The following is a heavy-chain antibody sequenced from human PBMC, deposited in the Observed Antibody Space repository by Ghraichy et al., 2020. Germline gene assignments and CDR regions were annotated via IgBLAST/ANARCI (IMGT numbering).Heavy chain of an antibody. CDR2: ISSSSSYI. Sequence: GGSLRLSCAASGFTFSSYSMNWVRQAPGKGLEWVSSISSSSSYIYYADSVKGRFTISRDNAKNSLYLQMNSLRAEDTAVYYCARDPGPGANGVKYAFDIWGQGTMVTVSS. D-gene: IGHD3-10*01. J-gene: IGHJ3*02. CDR3: ARDPGPGANGVKYAFDI. CDR1: GFTFSSYS. V-gene: IGHV3-21*01.